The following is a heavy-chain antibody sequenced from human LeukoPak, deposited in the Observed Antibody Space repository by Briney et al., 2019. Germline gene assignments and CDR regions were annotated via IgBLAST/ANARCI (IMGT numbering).Heavy chain of an antibody. V-gene: IGHV1-2*02. CDR2: INPKSGAT. CDR1: GYTFTAYY. D-gene: IGHD1-26*01. J-gene: IGHJ4*02. CDR3: ARDLGGASGTYWGIDY. Sequence: GASVKVSCKASGYTFTAYYIHWVRQAPGQGLEWMAWINPKSGATNFVQKFHGRVTMTRDTSITTACMELSSLRSDDTAVYYCARDLGGASGTYWGIDYWGQGTLVTVSS.